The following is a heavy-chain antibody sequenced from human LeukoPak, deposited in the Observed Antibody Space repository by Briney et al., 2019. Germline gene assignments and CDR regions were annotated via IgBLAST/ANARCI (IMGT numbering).Heavy chain of an antibody. D-gene: IGHD4-17*01. Sequence: PSETLSLTCAVYGGSFSGYYWSWIRQPPGKGQEWIGEINHSGSTNYNPSLKSRVTISVDTSKNQFSLKLSSVTAADTAVYYCARGDYGDYWFDPWGQGTLVTVSS. V-gene: IGHV4-34*01. CDR1: GGSFSGYY. J-gene: IGHJ5*02. CDR3: ARGDYGDYWFDP. CDR2: INHSGST.